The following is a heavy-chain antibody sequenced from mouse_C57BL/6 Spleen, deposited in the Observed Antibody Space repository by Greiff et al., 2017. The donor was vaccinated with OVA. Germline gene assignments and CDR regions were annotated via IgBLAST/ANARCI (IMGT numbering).Heavy chain of an antibody. CDR3: TRDGNWFAY. D-gene: IGHD2-1*01. CDR1: GFTFSSYA. V-gene: IGHV5-9-1*02. J-gene: IGHJ3*01. CDR2: ISSGGDYI. Sequence: EVMLVESGEGLVKPGGSLKLSCAASGFTFSSYAMSWVRQTPEKRLEWVAYISSGGDYIYYADTVKGRFTISRDNARNTLYLQMSSLKPEDTAMYYCTRDGNWFAYWGQGTLVTVSA.